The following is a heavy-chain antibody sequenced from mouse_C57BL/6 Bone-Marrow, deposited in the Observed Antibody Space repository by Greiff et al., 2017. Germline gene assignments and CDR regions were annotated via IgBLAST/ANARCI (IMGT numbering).Heavy chain of an antibody. CDR3: ARPYYSNYWYFDV. J-gene: IGHJ1*03. D-gene: IGHD2-5*01. CDR1: GYTFTSYW. Sequence: QVQLQQPGAELVKPGASVKMSCKASGYTFTSYWITWVKQRPGQGLEWLGDIYPGSGSTNYNEKFKSKATLPVDTSSSTAYMQLSSLTSEDSAVYYCARPYYSNYWYFDVWGTGTTVTVSS. CDR2: IYPGSGST. V-gene: IGHV1-55*01.